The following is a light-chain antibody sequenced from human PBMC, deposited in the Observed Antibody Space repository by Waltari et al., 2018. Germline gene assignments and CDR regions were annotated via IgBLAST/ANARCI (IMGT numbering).Light chain of an antibody. Sequence: DIQMTQSPSSLSASVGDRVTITCRASQSISSYLNWYQQKPGKAPKLLIYAASSLQSGVPSRCSGSGSGTDFTLTISSLQPEDCATYYCQQSYSTPPEYTFGQGTKLEIK. CDR1: QSISSY. J-gene: IGKJ2*01. CDR2: AAS. CDR3: QQSYSTPPEYT. V-gene: IGKV1-39*01.